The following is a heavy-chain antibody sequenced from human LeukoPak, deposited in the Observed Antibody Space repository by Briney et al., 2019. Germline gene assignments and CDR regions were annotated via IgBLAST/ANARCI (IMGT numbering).Heavy chain of an antibody. D-gene: IGHD1-1*01. CDR1: GFTFNNYW. V-gene: IGHV3-7*01. CDR2: IKQDGSEK. Sequence: PGGSLRLSCAASGFTFNNYWMSWVRQAPGKGLEWVANIKQDGSEKFYVDSVKGRFTISRDNAKNSLYLQMNSLRAEDTAVYYCARSGFDYWGQGTLVTVSS. J-gene: IGHJ4*02. CDR3: ARSGFDY.